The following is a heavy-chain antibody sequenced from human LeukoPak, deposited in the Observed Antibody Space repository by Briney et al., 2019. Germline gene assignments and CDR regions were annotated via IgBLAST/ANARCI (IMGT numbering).Heavy chain of an antibody. J-gene: IGHJ3*02. V-gene: IGHV3-33*01. Sequence: GGSLRLSCAASGFTFNNYCMHWVRQAPGKGLEWVAVICYDGSNKYYADSVKGRFTISRDNSKNTLYLQMNSLRAEDTAVYYCARVVVELERRGGAFDIWGQGTMVTVSS. CDR2: ICYDGSNK. CDR1: GFTFNNYC. CDR3: ARVVVELERRGGAFDI. D-gene: IGHD1-1*01.